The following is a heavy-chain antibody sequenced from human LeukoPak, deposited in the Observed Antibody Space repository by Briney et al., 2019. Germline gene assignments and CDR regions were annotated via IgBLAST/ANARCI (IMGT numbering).Heavy chain of an antibody. CDR3: ARGKGNFYYAMDV. D-gene: IGHD6-13*01. CDR1: GFTFRSYG. Sequence: GGSLRLSCAASGFTFRSYGMHWVRQAPGKGLEWVAVIWYDGSDKYCADSVTGRFTISRDNSKDTLYLQMNSLRAEDTAVYYCARGKGNFYYAMDVWGQGTTVTVSS. V-gene: IGHV3-33*01. J-gene: IGHJ6*02. CDR2: IWYDGSDK.